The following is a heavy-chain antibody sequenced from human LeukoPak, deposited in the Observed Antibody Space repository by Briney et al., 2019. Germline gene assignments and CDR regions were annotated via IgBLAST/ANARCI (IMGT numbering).Heavy chain of an antibody. D-gene: IGHD5-24*01. CDR3: AREGQMYYFDY. CDR2: ISYGGSNK. CDR1: GFTFSTFG. Sequence: PGRSLRLSCAASGFTFSTFGMHWVRQAPGKGLEWVAFISYGGSNKYYADSVKGRFIISRDNSKNTLYLQMNSLRGEDTAVYFCAREGQMYYFDYWGQGTLVTVSS. V-gene: IGHV3-30*03. J-gene: IGHJ4*02.